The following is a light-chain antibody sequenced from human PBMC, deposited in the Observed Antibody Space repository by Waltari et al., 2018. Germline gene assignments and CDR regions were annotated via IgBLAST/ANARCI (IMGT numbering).Light chain of an antibody. V-gene: IGLV2-8*01. J-gene: IGLJ1*01. CDR1: SSDVGGYNY. CDR2: EVS. CDR3: SSYAGSDRGV. Sequence: QSALTQPPSASGSPGQSVTISCTGTSSDVGGYNYVSCYQPHPGKSPKLIIYEVSKRPSGVPDRFSGSKSGNTASLTVSGLQAEDEADYYCSSYAGSDRGVFGTGTKVTVL.